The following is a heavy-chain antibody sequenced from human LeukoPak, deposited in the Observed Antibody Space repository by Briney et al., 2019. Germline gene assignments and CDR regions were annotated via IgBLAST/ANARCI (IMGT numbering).Heavy chain of an antibody. CDR1: GASISSYY. D-gene: IGHD1-26*01. V-gene: IGHV4-59*08. J-gene: IGHJ4*02. Sequence: SETLSLTCTVSGASISSYYWSWIRQPPGKGLEWIGYIYYSGSTNYNPSLKSRVTISVDTSKNQFSLKLSSVTAADTAVYYCARQVGSYSPFDYWGQGTLVTVSS. CDR2: IYYSGST. CDR3: ARQVGSYSPFDY.